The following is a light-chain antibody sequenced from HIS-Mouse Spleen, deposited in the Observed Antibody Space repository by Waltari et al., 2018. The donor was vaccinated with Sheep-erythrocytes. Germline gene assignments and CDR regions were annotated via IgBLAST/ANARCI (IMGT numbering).Light chain of an antibody. CDR3: CSYAGSSTPWV. Sequence: QSALTQPASVSGSPGQSITISCTGTSSDVGSYNLVSWYQQHPGKAPKLMIYEGSKRPSGVSTPFSGSKSGNTASLTISGLQAEDEADYYCCSYAGSSTPWVFGGGTKLTVL. V-gene: IGLV2-23*01. CDR2: EGS. CDR1: SSDVGSYNL. J-gene: IGLJ3*02.